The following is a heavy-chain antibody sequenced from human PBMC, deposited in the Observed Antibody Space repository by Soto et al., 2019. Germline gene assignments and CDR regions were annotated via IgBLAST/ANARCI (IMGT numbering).Heavy chain of an antibody. CDR2: IIPIFGTA. Sequence: SAKVSCKASGGTFSSYAISWVRQAPGQGLEWMGGIIPIFGTANYAQKFQGRVTITADESTNTAYMELSSLRSEDTAVYCCGAFAVVTHPKAFDIWGQGTMVTVSS. CDR3: GAFAVVTHPKAFDI. J-gene: IGHJ3*02. V-gene: IGHV1-69*13. D-gene: IGHD2-21*01. CDR1: GGTFSSYA.